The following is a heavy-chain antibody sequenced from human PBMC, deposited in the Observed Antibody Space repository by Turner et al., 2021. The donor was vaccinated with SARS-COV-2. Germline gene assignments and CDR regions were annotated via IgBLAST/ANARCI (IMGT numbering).Heavy chain of an antibody. CDR1: GFTFSSYW. V-gene: IGHV3-74*01. CDR2: INSDGSST. J-gene: IGHJ6*02. D-gene: IGHD6-13*01. CDR3: ARVGIAAAGPTFYYYYYGMDV. Sequence: EVQLVESGGGLVQPGRSLRLSCAASGFTFSSYWMHWVRQAPGKGLVLVSRINSDGSSTSYADSVKGRFTISRDNAKNTLYLQMNSLRAEDTAVYYCARVGIAAAGPTFYYYYYGMDVWGQGTTVTVSS.